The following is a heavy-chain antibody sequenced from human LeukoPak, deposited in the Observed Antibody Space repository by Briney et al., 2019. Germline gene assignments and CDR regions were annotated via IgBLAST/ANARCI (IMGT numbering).Heavy chain of an antibody. CDR2: ISSSGSTI. Sequence: PGGSLRLSCAASGFTFSDYYMSWIRQAPGKGLEWVSYISSSGSTIYYADSVKGRFTISRDNAKNSLYLQMNSLRAEDTAVYYCARVDVKVTTTSAVYYYYMDVWGKGTTVTVSS. V-gene: IGHV3-11*01. D-gene: IGHD4-17*01. J-gene: IGHJ6*03. CDR3: ARVDVKVTTTSAVYYYYMDV. CDR1: GFTFSDYY.